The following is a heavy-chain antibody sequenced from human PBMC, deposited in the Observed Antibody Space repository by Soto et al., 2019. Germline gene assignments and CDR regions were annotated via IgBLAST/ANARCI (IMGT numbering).Heavy chain of an antibody. CDR3: ARGSNYDFWSGYIHYYYYGMDV. Sequence: GGSLRLSCAASGFTFSSYGMHWVRQAPGKGLEWVAVIWYDGSNKYYADSVKGRFTISRDNSKNTLYLQMNSLRAEDTAVYYCARGSNYDFWSGYIHYYYYGMDVWGQGTTVTVSS. D-gene: IGHD3-3*01. CDR2: IWYDGSNK. J-gene: IGHJ6*02. V-gene: IGHV3-33*01. CDR1: GFTFSSYG.